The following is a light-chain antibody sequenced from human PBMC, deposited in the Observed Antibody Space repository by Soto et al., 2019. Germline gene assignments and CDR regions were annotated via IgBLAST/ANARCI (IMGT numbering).Light chain of an antibody. CDR3: SSYTSSSTLEV. J-gene: IGLJ1*01. Sequence: QSALTQPDSVSGSPGQSITISCTGTSSGVGGYNYVSWYQQHPGKAPKLMIYDVSNRPSGVSNRFSGSKSGNTASRTISGLQAEDEADYYCSSYTSSSTLEVFGTGTKVTVL. CDR2: DVS. V-gene: IGLV2-14*01. CDR1: SSGVGGYNY.